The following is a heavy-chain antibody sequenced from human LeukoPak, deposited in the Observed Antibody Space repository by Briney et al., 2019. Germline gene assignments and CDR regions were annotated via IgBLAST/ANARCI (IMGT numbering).Heavy chain of an antibody. Sequence: LGGSLRLSCAASGFTFSSYAMSWVRQAPGKGLEWVSAISGSGGSTYYADSVKGRFTISRDNSKNTLYLQMNSLRAEDTAVYYCAKNPAIRVEPHYYYYYMDVWGKGTTVTVSS. CDR2: ISGSGGST. CDR1: GFTFSSYA. V-gene: IGHV3-23*01. J-gene: IGHJ6*03. D-gene: IGHD1-1*01. CDR3: AKNPAIRVEPHYYYYYMDV.